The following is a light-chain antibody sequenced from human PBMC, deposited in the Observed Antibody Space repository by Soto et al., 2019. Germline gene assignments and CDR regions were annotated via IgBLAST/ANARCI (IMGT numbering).Light chain of an antibody. CDR3: SSYTRSSPYV. CDR1: SSDVGGYNY. J-gene: IGLJ1*01. V-gene: IGLV2-14*01. CDR2: EVS. Sequence: QSALTQPASVYGSPVQSITISCTGTSSDVGGYNYVCWYQQHPGKAPKLMIYEVSNRPLGVSNRFSGSKSGNTASLTISGLQAEDEADYYCSSYTRSSPYVFGTGTKLTVL.